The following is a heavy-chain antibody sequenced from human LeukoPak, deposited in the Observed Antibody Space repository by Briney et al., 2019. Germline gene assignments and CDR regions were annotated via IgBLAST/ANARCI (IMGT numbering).Heavy chain of an antibody. J-gene: IGHJ3*02. CDR2: TYYRSMWNS. V-gene: IGHV6-1*01. CDR1: GDSVSSNTAT. Sequence: SQTLSLTCAISGDSVSSNTATWNWIRQSPSRGLEWLGRTYYRSMWNSDYAPSVKSRITINPDISKNQVSLLLSSVTPDDTAVYYCTRDRAIWGQGTMVTVAS. CDR3: TRDRAI.